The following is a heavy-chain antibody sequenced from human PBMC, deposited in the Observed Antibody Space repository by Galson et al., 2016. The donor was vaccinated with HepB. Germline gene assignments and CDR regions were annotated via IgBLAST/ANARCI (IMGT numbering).Heavy chain of an antibody. Sequence: SPRLSCAASGFTFSTYGMSWARQAPGKGLEWVAGISAGGGSTQYSHLVKGRFTISRDNSKNTVYLQMNSLRADDTALCYCAKDKLTLWGSPADYWGQGTLVTVSS. CDR1: GFTFSTYG. CDR2: ISAGGGST. V-gene: IGHV3-23*01. D-gene: IGHD7-27*01. J-gene: IGHJ4*02. CDR3: AKDKLTLWGSPADY.